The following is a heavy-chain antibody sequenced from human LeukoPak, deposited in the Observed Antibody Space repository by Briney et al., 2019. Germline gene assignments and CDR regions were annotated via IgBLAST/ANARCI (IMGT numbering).Heavy chain of an antibody. Sequence: PSQTLSLTCTVSGGSISSGDYYWSWIRQPPGKGLEWIGYIYYSGSTYYNPSLKSRVSISVDTSKNQFSLKLSSVTAADTAVYYCARESTGDWFDPWGQGTLVTVSS. CDR2: IYYSGST. V-gene: IGHV4-30-4*01. CDR3: ARESTGDWFDP. J-gene: IGHJ5*02. D-gene: IGHD2-2*01. CDR1: GGSISSGDYY.